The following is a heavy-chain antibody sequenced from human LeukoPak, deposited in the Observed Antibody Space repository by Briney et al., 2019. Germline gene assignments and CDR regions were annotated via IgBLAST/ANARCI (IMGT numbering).Heavy chain of an antibody. CDR1: GFTFSSYA. Sequence: GGSLRLSCAASGFTFSSYAMSWVRQAPGRGLEWVSAISGSGGSTYYADSVKGRFTISRDNSKNTLYLQMNSLRAEDTAVYYCAKGSVAYGYSYGHFDYWGQGTLVTVSS. V-gene: IGHV3-23*01. CDR2: ISGSGGST. D-gene: IGHD5-18*01. J-gene: IGHJ4*02. CDR3: AKGSVAYGYSYGHFDY.